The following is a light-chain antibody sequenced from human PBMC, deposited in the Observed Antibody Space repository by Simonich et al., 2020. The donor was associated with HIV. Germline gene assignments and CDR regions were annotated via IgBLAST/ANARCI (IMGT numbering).Light chain of an antibody. V-gene: IGKV3-11*01. CDR1: QSVSSN. CDR3: QQRSKWPPFT. Sequence: EMVMTQSPATLSLSPGERATLSCRASQSVSSNLAWYQQKPGQAPTLLIYDASSRATGIPARFSGSGSGTDFTLTISSLEPEDFAVYYCQQRSKWPPFTFGPGTKVDIK. J-gene: IGKJ3*01. CDR2: DAS.